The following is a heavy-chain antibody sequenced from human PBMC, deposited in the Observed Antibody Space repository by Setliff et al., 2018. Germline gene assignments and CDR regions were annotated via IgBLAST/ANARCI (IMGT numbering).Heavy chain of an antibody. V-gene: IGHV3-23*01. CDR2: ISGGGTNM. CDR3: ARDQARWLVAAGTFDY. J-gene: IGHJ4*02. D-gene: IGHD1-1*01. CDR1: GFVFSNFA. Sequence: GGSLRLSCAASGFVFSNFAMNWVRQAPGRGLEWVSTISGGGTNMDYADSVKGRFTISRDNSNSEVFLQMDSLRAEDTAVYYCARDQARWLVAAGTFDYWGLGALVTVSS.